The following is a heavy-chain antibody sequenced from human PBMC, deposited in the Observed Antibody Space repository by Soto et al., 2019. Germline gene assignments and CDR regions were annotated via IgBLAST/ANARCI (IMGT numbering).Heavy chain of an antibody. Sequence: QVQLVESGGGVVQPGRSLRLSCAASGFTFSSYAMHWVRQAPGKGLEWVAVISYDGSNKYYADSVKGRFTISRDNSKNTLYLQMNSLRAEDTAVYYCARVQGIVVAEDYLDYWGQGTLVTVSS. J-gene: IGHJ4*02. V-gene: IGHV3-30-3*01. CDR3: ARVQGIVVAEDYLDY. CDR2: ISYDGSNK. CDR1: GFTFSSYA. D-gene: IGHD6-19*01.